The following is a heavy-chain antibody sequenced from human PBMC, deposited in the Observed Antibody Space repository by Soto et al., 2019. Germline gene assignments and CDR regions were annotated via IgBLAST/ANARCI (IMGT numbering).Heavy chain of an antibody. D-gene: IGHD2-15*01. CDR2: IFWNDAK. V-gene: IGHV2-5*01. CDR3: AYRRGGSSSGGNFDY. J-gene: IGHJ4*02. Sequence: QIALKESGPPLVKPSQTLTLTCTFSGFSFSTTGAGVGWIRQPPGKALEWLALIFWNDAKRYSPSLRSRLTIIKDNSKNQVVLTMTNVDPVDTATYYCAYRRGGSSSGGNFDYWGQGTPVTVYS. CDR1: GFSFSTTGAG.